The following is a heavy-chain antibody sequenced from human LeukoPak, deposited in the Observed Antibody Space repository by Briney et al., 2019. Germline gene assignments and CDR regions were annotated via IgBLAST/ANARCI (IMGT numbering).Heavy chain of an antibody. CDR1: GGSISSYF. V-gene: IGHV4-59*01. D-gene: IGHD3-10*01. J-gene: IGHJ4*02. CDR2: IYYSGST. CDR3: ARIPLITMVRGYYFDY. Sequence: SETLSLTCTVSGGSISSYFWSWVRQPPDKGLEWIGYIYYSGSTKYNPSLKSRVTISVDTSKNQFSLKLSSVTAADTAVYYCARIPLITMVRGYYFDYWGQGNLVAVSS.